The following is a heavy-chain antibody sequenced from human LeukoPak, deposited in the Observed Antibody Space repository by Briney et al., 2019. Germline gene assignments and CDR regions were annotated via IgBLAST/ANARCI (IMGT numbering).Heavy chain of an antibody. CDR2: INPNSGGT. J-gene: IGHJ4*02. V-gene: IGHV1-2*02. CDR3: ASTPGLYDSSGYYFH. Sequence: ASVKVSCKASGYTFTGYYMHWVRQAPGQGLEWMGWINPNSGGTNYAQKFQGRVTMTRDTSISTAYMELSRLRSDDTAVYYCASTPGLYDSSGYYFHWGQGTLVTVSS. D-gene: IGHD3-22*01. CDR1: GYTFTGYY.